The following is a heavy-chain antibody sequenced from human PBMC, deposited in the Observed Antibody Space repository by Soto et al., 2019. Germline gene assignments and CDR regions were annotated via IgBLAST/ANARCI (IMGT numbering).Heavy chain of an antibody. CDR2: ISTSNGNT. V-gene: IGHV1-18*01. CDR1: GYTFSTYG. J-gene: IGHJ4*01. D-gene: IGHD2-2*01. CDR3: AREYCTSTSCYGVDY. Sequence: GASVKVSCKASGYTFSTYGISWVRQAPGQGLEWMGWISTSNGNTKYAQELQGRVTMTTDTSTSTVYMELRSLRSDDTAVYYCAREYCTSTSCYGVDYWG.